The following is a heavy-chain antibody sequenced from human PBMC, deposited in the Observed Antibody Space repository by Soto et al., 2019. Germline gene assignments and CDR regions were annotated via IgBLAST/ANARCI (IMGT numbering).Heavy chain of an antibody. V-gene: IGHV4-34*01. Sequence: QVQLQQWGAGLLKPSETLSLTCAVYGGSFSGYYWSWIHQPPGKGLEWIGEINHSGSTNYNPSLKSRVTISVDTSKNQFSLKLSSVTAADTAVYYCARGRGGGDQYYYYYYYMDVWGKGTTVTVSS. CDR1: GGSFSGYY. CDR2: INHSGST. CDR3: ARGRGGGDQYYYYYYYMDV. J-gene: IGHJ6*03. D-gene: IGHD2-21*02.